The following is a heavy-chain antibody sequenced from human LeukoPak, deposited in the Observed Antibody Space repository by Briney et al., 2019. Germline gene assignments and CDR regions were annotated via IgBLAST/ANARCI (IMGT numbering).Heavy chain of an antibody. CDR3: AKDRVVRGPYYFDY. J-gene: IGHJ4*02. CDR2: ISGSGGST. D-gene: IGHD3-10*01. V-gene: IGHV3-23*01. Sequence: GGSLRLSCAASGFTFSSYAMSWVRQAPGKGLEWVSAISGSGGSTYYADSVKGRFTISRDNSKNTLHLQVNSLRAEDTAVYYCAKDRVVRGPYYFDYWGQGTLVTVSS. CDR1: GFTFSSYA.